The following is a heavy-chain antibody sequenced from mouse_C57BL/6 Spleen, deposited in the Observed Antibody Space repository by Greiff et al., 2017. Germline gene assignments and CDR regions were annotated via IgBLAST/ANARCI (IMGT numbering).Heavy chain of an antibody. J-gene: IGHJ3*01. CDR1: GFSLTSYG. V-gene: IGHV2-3*01. CDR3: AKPHYYGSSSAWFAY. D-gene: IGHD1-1*01. CDR2: IWGDGST. Sequence: VQLQESGPGLVAPSQSLSITCTVSGFSLTSYGVSWVRQPPGKGLEWLGVIWGDGSTNYPSAPISSLRISKDTSKSQVFLKLNGLQTDDTATDYCAKPHYYGSSSAWFAYWGQGTLVTVSA.